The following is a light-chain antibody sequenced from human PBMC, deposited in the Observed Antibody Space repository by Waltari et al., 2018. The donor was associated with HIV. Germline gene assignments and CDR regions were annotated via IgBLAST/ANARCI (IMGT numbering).Light chain of an antibody. Sequence: SALTQPASVSGSPGQSITISRLGASSDIGSFDYVSWYKHHPDKAPKLILYDVTQRPSGVAGRFSGSGSGSMASLTISGLQPEDEADYFCCSDSDSGTILVGGGTRVTVL. CDR3: CSDSDSGTIL. CDR2: DVT. J-gene: IGLJ2*01. V-gene: IGLV2-14*03. CDR1: SSDIGSFDY.